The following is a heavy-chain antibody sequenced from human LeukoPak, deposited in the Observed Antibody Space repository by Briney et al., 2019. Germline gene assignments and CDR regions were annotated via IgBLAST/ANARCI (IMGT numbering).Heavy chain of an antibody. V-gene: IGHV4-39*01. CDR2: IYYSGST. Sequence: SETLSLTCTVSGGSISSSSYYWGWIRQPPGKGLVWIGSIYYSGSTYYNPSLKSRVTISVDTSKNQFSLKLSSVTAADTAVYYCARQIAAAVPYYFDYWGQGTLVTVSS. J-gene: IGHJ4*02. CDR1: GGSISSSSYY. D-gene: IGHD6-13*01. CDR3: ARQIAAAVPYYFDY.